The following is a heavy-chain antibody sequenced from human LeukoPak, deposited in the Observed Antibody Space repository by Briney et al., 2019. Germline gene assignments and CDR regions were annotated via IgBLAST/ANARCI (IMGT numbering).Heavy chain of an antibody. CDR1: GFTFSSYA. Sequence: GGSLRLSCAASGFTFSSYAMSWVRQAPGKGLEWVSAISGSGGSTYYADSAKGRFTISRDNSKNTLYLQMNSLRAEDTAVYYCANSLGRKEYCSGGSCYAWSYFDYWGQGTLVTVSS. CDR2: ISGSGGST. V-gene: IGHV3-23*01. J-gene: IGHJ4*02. D-gene: IGHD2-15*01. CDR3: ANSLGRKEYCSGGSCYAWSYFDY.